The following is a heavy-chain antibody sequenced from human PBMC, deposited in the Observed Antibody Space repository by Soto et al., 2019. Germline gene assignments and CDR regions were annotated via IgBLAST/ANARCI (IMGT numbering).Heavy chain of an antibody. Sequence: GGSLRLSCAASGFTFSSYDMHWVRQATGKGLEWVSGIGTAGDTYYPGSVKGRFTISRENAKNSLYLQMNSLRAGDTAVYYCERGGLRWSPNYYYGMDVWGQGTTVTVSS. CDR1: GFTFSSYD. V-gene: IGHV3-13*04. CDR3: ERGGLRWSPNYYYGMDV. CDR2: IGTAGDT. D-gene: IGHD4-17*01. J-gene: IGHJ6*02.